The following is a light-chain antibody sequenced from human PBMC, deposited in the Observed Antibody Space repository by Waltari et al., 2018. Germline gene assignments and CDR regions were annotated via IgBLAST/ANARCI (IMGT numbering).Light chain of an antibody. CDR2: VNSDGSH. CDR3: QTWDTGTHVV. Sequence: QLVLTQSPSASASLGASVKLTCTLSSGQSSYAIAWHQPQPGKGPRYLMKVNSDGSHNKGDGIPDRFSGSSSGAERFLTISSLQSEDEADYYCQTWDTGTHVVFGGGTKLTVL. V-gene: IGLV4-69*01. J-gene: IGLJ2*01. CDR1: SGQSSYA.